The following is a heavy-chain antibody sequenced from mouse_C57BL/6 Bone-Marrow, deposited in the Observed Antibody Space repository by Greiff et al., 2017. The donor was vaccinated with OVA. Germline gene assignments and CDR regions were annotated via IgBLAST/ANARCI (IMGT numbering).Heavy chain of an antibody. CDR2: ISSGGSYT. D-gene: IGHD1-1*01. J-gene: IGHJ2*01. Sequence: EVQLPQSGGDLVKPGGSVKFSCAASGFTFSSYCMSWVRQTPDKRLEWVATISSGGSYTYYPDSVKGRFTISRDNAKNTLYLQMSSLKSEDAAMYYCSRHYYGSSYYWGQGTTLTVSS. CDR3: SRHYYGSSYY. CDR1: GFTFSSYC. V-gene: IGHV5-6*01.